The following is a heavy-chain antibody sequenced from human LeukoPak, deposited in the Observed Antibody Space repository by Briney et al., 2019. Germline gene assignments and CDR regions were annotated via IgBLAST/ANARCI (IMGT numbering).Heavy chain of an antibody. D-gene: IGHD3-3*01. CDR1: GFTFSSYS. CDR2: ISSSSYI. J-gene: IGHJ4*02. Sequence: GGSLRLSCAASGFTFSSYSMNWVRQAPGKGLEWVSSISSSSYIYYADSVKGRFTISRDNAKNSLHLQMNSLRAEDTAVYYCARVAVHDYDFWSGYSYYFDYWGQGTLVTVSS. CDR3: ARVAVHDYDFWSGYSYYFDY. V-gene: IGHV3-21*01.